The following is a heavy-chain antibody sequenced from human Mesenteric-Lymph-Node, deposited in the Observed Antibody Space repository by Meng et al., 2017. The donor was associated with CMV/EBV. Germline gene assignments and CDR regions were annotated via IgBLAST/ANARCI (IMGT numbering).Heavy chain of an antibody. CDR3: ARILGATTDYYYDFGMDV. D-gene: IGHD1-26*01. CDR1: GGTFSSYA. J-gene: IGHJ6*02. Sequence: SVKVSCKASGGTFSSYAISWARQAPGQGLEWMGGIIPIFGTANYAQKFQGRVTITTDESTSTAYMELSSLRSEDTAVYYCARILGATTDYYYDFGMDVWGQGTTVTVSS. CDR2: IIPIFGTA. V-gene: IGHV1-69*05.